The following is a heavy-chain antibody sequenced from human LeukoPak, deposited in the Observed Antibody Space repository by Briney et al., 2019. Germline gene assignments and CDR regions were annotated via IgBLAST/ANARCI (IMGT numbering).Heavy chain of an antibody. D-gene: IGHD6-19*01. CDR2: ISYDGSNK. CDR1: GFTFSSYA. Sequence: GGSLRLSCAASGFTFSSYAMHWVRQAPGKGLEWVAVISYDGSNKYYADSVKGRFTISRDNSKNTLYLQMNSLRAEDTAVYYYARPPEQWLVLGYFDYWGQGTLVTVSS. CDR3: ARPPEQWLVLGYFDY. J-gene: IGHJ4*02. V-gene: IGHV3-30*04.